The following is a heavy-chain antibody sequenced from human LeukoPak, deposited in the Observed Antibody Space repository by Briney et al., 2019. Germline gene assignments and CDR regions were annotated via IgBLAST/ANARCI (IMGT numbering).Heavy chain of an antibody. Sequence: GGSLRLSCGASGFTFSYYGMHWVRQAPGKGLEWVAVISDDGNKKYYADSVKGRFTISRDNSKNTVYLQMNSLRAEGTAVYYCAKDSRNYYLDYWGQGTLVIVSS. J-gene: IGHJ4*02. CDR1: GFTFSYYG. CDR2: ISDDGNKK. CDR3: AKDSRNYYLDY. V-gene: IGHV3-30*18.